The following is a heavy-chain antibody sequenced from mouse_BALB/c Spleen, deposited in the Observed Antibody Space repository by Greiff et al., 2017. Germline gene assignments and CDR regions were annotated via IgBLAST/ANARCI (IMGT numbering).Heavy chain of an antibody. V-gene: IGHV1S127*01. D-gene: IGHD2-1*01. CDR3: TRFYYAFDY. CDR2: IDPSDSYT. CDR1: GYTFTSYW. Sequence: VQLQQPGAELVKPGASVKMSCKASGYTFTSYWLHWVKQRPGQGLEWIGVIDPSDSYTSYNQKFKGKATLTVDTPSSTAYMQLSSLTSEDSAVYYCTRFYYAFDYWGQGTTLTVSP. J-gene: IGHJ2*01.